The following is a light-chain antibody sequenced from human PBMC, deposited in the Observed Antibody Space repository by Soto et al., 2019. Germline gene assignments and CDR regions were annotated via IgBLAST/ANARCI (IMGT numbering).Light chain of an antibody. CDR1: QSISRGY. V-gene: IGKV3-20*01. CDR2: GAS. Sequence: EIVLTQSPGTLSLSPGERATLSCRASQSISRGYLAWYQQRPGQAPRLLIYGASSTATGIPDRFSGSGSGTDFTLIISRLEPEDFAVYYCQQHDASPWTFGQGTKVEIK. J-gene: IGKJ1*01. CDR3: QQHDASPWT.